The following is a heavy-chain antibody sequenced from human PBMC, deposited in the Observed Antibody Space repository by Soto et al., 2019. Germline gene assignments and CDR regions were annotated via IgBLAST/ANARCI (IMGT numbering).Heavy chain of an antibody. CDR2: IYYSGST. D-gene: IGHD5-18*01. J-gene: IGHJ4*02. CDR3: ARVPRYSYGYMLFDY. CDR1: GGSISSGGYY. V-gene: IGHV4-31*03. Sequence: SDPLSLTCTVSGGSISSGGYYWSWIRQPPGKGLEWIGYIYYSGSTYYNPSLKSRVTISVDTSKNQFSLKLSSVTAADTAVYYCARVPRYSYGYMLFDYWGQGTLVTVSS.